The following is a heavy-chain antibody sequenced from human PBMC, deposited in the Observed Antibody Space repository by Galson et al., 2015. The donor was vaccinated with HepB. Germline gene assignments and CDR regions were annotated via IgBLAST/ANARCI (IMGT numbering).Heavy chain of an antibody. CDR2: ISYDGSNK. V-gene: IGHV3-30*03. D-gene: IGHD2-2*01. CDR3: ASSRYCSSTSCNYYYYYYMDV. J-gene: IGHJ6*03. Sequence: SLRLSCAASGFTFSSYGMHWVRQAPGKGLEWVAVISYDGSNKYYADSVKGRFTISRDNSKNTLYLQMNSLRAEDTAVYYCASSRYCSSTSCNYYYYYYMDVWGKGTTVTVSS. CDR1: GFTFSSYG.